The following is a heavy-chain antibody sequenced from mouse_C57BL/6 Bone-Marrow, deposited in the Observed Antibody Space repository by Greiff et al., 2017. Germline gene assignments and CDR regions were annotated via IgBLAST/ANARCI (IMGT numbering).Heavy chain of an antibody. V-gene: IGHV1-74*01. CDR3: AISTTVVATDY. CDR1: GYTFTSYW. J-gene: IGHJ2*01. D-gene: IGHD1-1*01. CDR2: IHPSDNDT. Sequence: QVQLQQPGAELVKPGASVKVSCKASGYTFTSYWMHWVKQRPGQGLEWIGRIHPSDNDTNYNQKFKGKATLTVDKSSSTAYMQLSSLTSEDSAVYYCAISTTVVATDYWGQGTTLTVSS.